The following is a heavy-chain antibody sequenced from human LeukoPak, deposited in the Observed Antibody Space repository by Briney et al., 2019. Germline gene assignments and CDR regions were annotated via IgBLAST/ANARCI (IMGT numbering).Heavy chain of an antibody. CDR3: ARDNVAVPGGDY. CDR2: IKSKTDGETT. D-gene: IGHD2-2*01. V-gene: IGHV3-15*01. Sequence: GGSLRLSCAASGFTFSNAWMSWVRQAPGKGLEWVGRIKSKTDGETTDYAAPVKDRFTISRDDSKNTLYLQMNSLRDADTAVYYCARDNVAVPGGDYWGQGTLVTVSS. CDR1: GFTFSNAW. J-gene: IGHJ4*02.